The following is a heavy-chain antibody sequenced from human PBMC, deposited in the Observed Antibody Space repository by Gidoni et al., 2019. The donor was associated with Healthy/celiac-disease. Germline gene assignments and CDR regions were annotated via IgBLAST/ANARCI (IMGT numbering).Heavy chain of an antibody. CDR1: GFTFTAYY. J-gene: IGHJ4*02. CDR2: ISSSGSTI. D-gene: IGHD5-18*01. CDR3: ARVPFGYSYGYGDY. V-gene: IGHV3-11*01. Sequence: QVQLVESGGGLVKPGGSLIPSCAASGFTFTAYYMRWIRQAPGKGLDWVSFISSSGSTIYSADSVKGRFTISMDNAKISLYLQMNSLRAEDTAVYYCARVPFGYSYGYGDYWGQGTLVTVSS.